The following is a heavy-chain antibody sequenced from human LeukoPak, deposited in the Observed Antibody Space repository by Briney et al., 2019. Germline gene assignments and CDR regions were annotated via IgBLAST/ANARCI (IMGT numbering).Heavy chain of an antibody. CDR3: AVPYSGSYHTEYYFDY. CDR1: GYSISSGYY. D-gene: IGHD1-26*01. Sequence: PSETLSLTCTVSGYSISSGYYWGWIRQPPGKGLEWIGSIYHSGSTYYNPSLKSRVTISVDTSKNQFSLKLSSVTAADTAVYYCAVPYSGSYHTEYYFDYWGQGTLVTVSS. J-gene: IGHJ4*02. V-gene: IGHV4-38-2*02. CDR2: IYHSGST.